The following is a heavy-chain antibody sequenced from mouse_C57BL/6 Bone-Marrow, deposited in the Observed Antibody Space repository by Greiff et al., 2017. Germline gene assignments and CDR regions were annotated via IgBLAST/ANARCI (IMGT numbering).Heavy chain of an antibody. D-gene: IGHD1-1*01. CDR2: IDPANGNP. Sequence: EVQLQQSVAELVRPGASVKLSCTASGFTFKNTYMHWVKQRPEQGLEWIERIDPANGNPKSAPNFPGKATITVDTSSNTAYLQLSSLAAEDTAVYCCASLRYWGQGTLVTVSA. V-gene: IGHV14-3*01. CDR3: ASLRY. CDR1: GFTFKNTY. J-gene: IGHJ3*01.